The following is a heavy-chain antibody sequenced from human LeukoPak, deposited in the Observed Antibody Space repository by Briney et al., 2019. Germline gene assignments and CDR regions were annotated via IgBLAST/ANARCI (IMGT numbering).Heavy chain of an antibody. V-gene: IGHV1-24*01. J-gene: IGHJ4*02. Sequence: ASVTVSCKVSGYTLTELSMHWVRQAPGKGIEWMGGFYPEDGETIYAQKFQGRVTMTEDTSTDTAYMELSSLRSEDTAVYYCAAWELLGDFDYWGQGTLVTVSS. D-gene: IGHD1-26*01. CDR1: GYTLTELS. CDR2: FYPEDGET. CDR3: AAWELLGDFDY.